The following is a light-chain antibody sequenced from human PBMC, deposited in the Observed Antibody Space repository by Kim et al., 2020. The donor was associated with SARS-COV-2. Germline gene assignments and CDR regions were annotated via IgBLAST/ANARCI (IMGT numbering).Light chain of an antibody. Sequence: QSVLTQPPSVSGAPGQRVTISCAGRTSNIGAGYDVHWYQQFPGKAPKLLIYGNNNRPSGVPDRFSVSKSDTAASLAITGLQAEDEADYYCQSYDSSLSTSVFGGGTKLTVL. CDR2: GNN. J-gene: IGLJ2*01. CDR1: TSNIGAGYD. V-gene: IGLV1-40*01. CDR3: QSYDSSLSTSV.